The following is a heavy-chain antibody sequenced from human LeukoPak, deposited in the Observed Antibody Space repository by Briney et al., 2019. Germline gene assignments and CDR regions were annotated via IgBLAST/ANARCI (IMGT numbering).Heavy chain of an antibody. CDR2: IYYSGST. CDR1: GGSISSYY. D-gene: IGHD4-17*01. J-gene: IGHJ5*02. CDR3: ASSPPYGDYIWFDP. V-gene: IGHV4-59*01. Sequence: SETLSLTCTVSGGSISSYYWSWIRQPPGKGLEWIGYIYYSGSTNYNPSLKRRGTISVDTSKNQFSLKLSSVTAADTAVYYCASSPPYGDYIWFDPWGQGTLVTVSS.